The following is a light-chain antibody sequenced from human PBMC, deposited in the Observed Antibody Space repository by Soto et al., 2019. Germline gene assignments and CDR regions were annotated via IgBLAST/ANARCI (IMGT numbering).Light chain of an antibody. J-gene: IGLJ2*01. CDR3: ASYTRTTTLV. CDR2: DVN. Sequence: QSVLTQPASVSGSPGQSITIYCTGTISDIGGYNFISWYQHHPGKAPKLVIYDVNNRHSGISYRFSGSKSGNTASLTISGLQAEDEADYYCASYTRTTTLVFGGGTKLTVL. V-gene: IGLV2-14*01. CDR1: ISDIGGYNF.